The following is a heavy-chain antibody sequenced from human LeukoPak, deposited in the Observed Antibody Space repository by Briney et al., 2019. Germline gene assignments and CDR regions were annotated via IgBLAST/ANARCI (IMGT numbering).Heavy chain of an antibody. CDR3: ARVGGSSGYYFDF. CDR1: GFTFDDYG. V-gene: IGHV3-20*04. Sequence: GGSLRLSCTASGFTFDDYGMSWVRQAPGKRLEWVSGINWNGGSNGYADPVKGRFITSSDNAKNSPYLRMNSLRAEDTALYYCARVGGSSGYYFDFWGQGTLVTVSS. D-gene: IGHD3-22*01. CDR2: INWNGGSN. J-gene: IGHJ4*02.